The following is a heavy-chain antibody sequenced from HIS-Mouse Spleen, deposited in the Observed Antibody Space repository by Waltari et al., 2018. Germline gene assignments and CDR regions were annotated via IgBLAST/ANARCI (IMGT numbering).Heavy chain of an antibody. D-gene: IGHD1-26*01. CDR3: AKDRGSQFDY. V-gene: IGHV3-30*18. CDR1: GFTFSSYG. J-gene: IGHJ4*02. Sequence: QVQLVESGGGVVQPGRSLRLSCAASGFTFSSYGMHWVRQAQGKGLEWVEVISYDGSNKYYADSVKGRFTISRDNSKNTLYLQMNSLRAEDTAVYYCAKDRGSQFDYWGQGTLVTVSS. CDR2: ISYDGSNK.